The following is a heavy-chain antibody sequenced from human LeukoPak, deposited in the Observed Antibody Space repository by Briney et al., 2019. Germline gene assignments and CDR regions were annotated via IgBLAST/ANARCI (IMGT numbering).Heavy chain of an antibody. Sequence: GGSLRLSCAASGFTFSSYALNWVRQAPGKGLEWVSIISASGATTYYADSVEGRFTISRDNSKNTLYLQMNSLRAEDTAVYYCARKNTVTTGPRPPDYWGQGTLVTVSS. CDR2: ISASGATT. D-gene: IGHD4-17*01. V-gene: IGHV3-23*01. J-gene: IGHJ4*02. CDR3: ARKNTVTTGPRPPDY. CDR1: GFTFSSYA.